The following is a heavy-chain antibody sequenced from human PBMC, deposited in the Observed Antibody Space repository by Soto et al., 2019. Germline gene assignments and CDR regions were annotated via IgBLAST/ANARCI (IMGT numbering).Heavy chain of an antibody. D-gene: IGHD3-10*01. CDR2: MNPNSGNT. Sequence: QVQLVQSGAEVKKPGASVKVSCKASGYTFTSYDINWVRQATGQGLEWMGWMNPNSGNTGYAQKFQGRVTMTRNTSISTAYMALSSLRSEDMAVYYCAGGIGTLWFGSPELGDIWGKGTMVTVSS. V-gene: IGHV1-8*01. CDR3: AGGIGTLWFGSPELGDI. J-gene: IGHJ3*02. CDR1: GYTFTSYD.